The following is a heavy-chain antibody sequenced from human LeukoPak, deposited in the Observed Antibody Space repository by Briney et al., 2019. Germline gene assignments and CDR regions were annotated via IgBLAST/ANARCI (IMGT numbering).Heavy chain of an antibody. J-gene: IGHJ6*03. CDR1: GYTFTGYY. Sequence: ASVKVSCKASGYTFTGYYMHWVRQAPGQGLEWMGWINPNSGGTNYAQKFQGRVTMTRDTSISTAYMELSRLRSDDTAVYYCARDREQLVKGDYYYYMDVWGKGTTVTVSS. D-gene: IGHD6-13*01. V-gene: IGHV1-2*02. CDR2: INPNSGGT. CDR3: ARDREQLVKGDYYYYMDV.